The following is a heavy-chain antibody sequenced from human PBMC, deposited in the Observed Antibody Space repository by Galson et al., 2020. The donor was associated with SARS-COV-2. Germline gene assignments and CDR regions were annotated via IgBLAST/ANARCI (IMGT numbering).Heavy chain of an antibody. J-gene: IGHJ4*02. CDR1: GFTFSSYA. V-gene: IGHV3-23*01. CDR2: ISASGGST. CDR3: ASAGYDILTGYPLL. Sequence: SLRLSCAASGFTFSSYAMHWVRQAPGKGLEWVSAISASGGSTYYTDSVKGRFTISRDNSKNTLFLQMNSLRAEDTAVFYCASAGYDILTGYPLLWGQGTLVTVSS. D-gene: IGHD3-9*01.